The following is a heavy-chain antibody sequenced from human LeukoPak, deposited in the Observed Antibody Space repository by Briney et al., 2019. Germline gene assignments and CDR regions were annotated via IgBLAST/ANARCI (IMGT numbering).Heavy chain of an antibody. CDR1: GVTFIDYD. J-gene: IGHJ4*02. CDR3: ARDMWGTFDY. CDR2: IGIRGDT. D-gene: IGHD7-27*01. Sequence: RGSLRLSCAASGVTFIDYDMHWVRQVIGKGLEWVSVIGIRGDTHYSGSVKGRFTISRDNAKNTLYLQISSLRAEDTAVYYCARDMWGTFDYWGQGTLVTVSS. V-gene: IGHV3-13*01.